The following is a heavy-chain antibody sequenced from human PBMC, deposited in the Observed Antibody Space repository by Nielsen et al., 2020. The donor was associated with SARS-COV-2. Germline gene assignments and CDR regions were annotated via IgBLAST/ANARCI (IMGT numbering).Heavy chain of an antibody. D-gene: IGHD2-2*01. CDR1: GFFFSTYG. J-gene: IGHJ4*02. Sequence: SLQISCAASGFFFSTYGMHWVRQAPGKGLEWVAVIRFDGSSPYYADSVKGRATISRDNSKNTLYLEMSSLRAGDTAVYYCARGRLGYCSPTSCYGFDWWGQGTLVTVSS. CDR2: IRFDGSSP. CDR3: ARGRLGYCSPTSCYGFDW. V-gene: IGHV3-33*01.